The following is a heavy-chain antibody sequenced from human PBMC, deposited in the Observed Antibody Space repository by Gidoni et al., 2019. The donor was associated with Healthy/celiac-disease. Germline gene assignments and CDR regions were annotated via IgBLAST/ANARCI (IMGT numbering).Heavy chain of an antibody. CDR1: GFTFSSYA. Sequence: QVQLVESGGGVVQPGRSLRLSCAASGFTFSSYARHWVRQAPGKGLEWVAVISYDGSNKYYADSVKGRFTISRDNSKNTLYLQMNSLRAEDTAVYYCASWTWSGNSGDYYYYGMDVWGQGTTVTVSS. D-gene: IGHD3-3*01. V-gene: IGHV3-30-3*01. J-gene: IGHJ6*02. CDR2: ISYDGSNK. CDR3: ASWTWSGNSGDYYYYGMDV.